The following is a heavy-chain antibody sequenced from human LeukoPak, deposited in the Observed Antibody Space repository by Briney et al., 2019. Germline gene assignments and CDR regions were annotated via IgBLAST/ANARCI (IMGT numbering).Heavy chain of an antibody. V-gene: IGHV1-69*04. CDR2: IIPILGIA. J-gene: IGHJ4*02. Sequence: ASVKVSCKASGYTFTSYDINWVRQAPGQGLEWMGRIIPILGIANYAQKFQGRVTITADKSTSTAYMELSSLRSEDTAVYYCAREVFRDSATFDYWGQGTLVTVSS. D-gene: IGHD5-24*01. CDR1: GYTFTSYD. CDR3: AREVFRDSATFDY.